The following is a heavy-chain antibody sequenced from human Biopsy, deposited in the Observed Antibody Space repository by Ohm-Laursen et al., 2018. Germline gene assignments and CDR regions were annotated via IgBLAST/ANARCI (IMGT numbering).Heavy chain of an antibody. D-gene: IGHD3-3*01. CDR1: GGSISSRNRY. CDR2: VYYSGST. V-gene: IGHV4-39*01. J-gene: IGHJ4*02. Sequence: SETLSLTCSVSGGSISSRNRYWGWLRQPPGKGLEWIGHVYYSGSTFYNSSLESRVTVSVDTSKNQFHLRLTSMSASDTAVYYCARHSLDDFWSGAHYYFDYWGLGTLVTVSS. CDR3: ARHSLDDFWSGAHYYFDY.